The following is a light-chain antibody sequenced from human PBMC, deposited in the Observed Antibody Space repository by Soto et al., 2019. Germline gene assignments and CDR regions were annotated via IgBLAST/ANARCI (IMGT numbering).Light chain of an antibody. CDR1: ESIESRY. CDR2: GTS. Sequence: EIVLTQSPGTLSLSPGERATLSCRASESIESRYLAWYQQRPGQAPRLLIYGTSSRATGIPDRFSGSGSGTDFSITISRLEPEDFAVYYCQQFGSSPGFTFGPGTKVDIK. CDR3: QQFGSSPGFT. J-gene: IGKJ3*01. V-gene: IGKV3-20*01.